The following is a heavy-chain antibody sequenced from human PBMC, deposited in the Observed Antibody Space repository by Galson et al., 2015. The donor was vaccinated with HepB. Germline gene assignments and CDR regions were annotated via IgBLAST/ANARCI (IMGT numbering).Heavy chain of an antibody. Sequence: SVKVSCKASGGTFTSYAMNWVRQAPGQGLEWMGWINTNTGNPTYAQGFTGRFVFSLDTSVSTAYLQISSLKAEDTAVYYCASVEWFGDPPPYYYYGMDVWGQGTTVTVSS. D-gene: IGHD3-10*01. CDR2: INTNTGNP. CDR3: ASVEWFGDPPPYYYYGMDV. J-gene: IGHJ6*02. V-gene: IGHV7-4-1*02. CDR1: GGTFTSYA.